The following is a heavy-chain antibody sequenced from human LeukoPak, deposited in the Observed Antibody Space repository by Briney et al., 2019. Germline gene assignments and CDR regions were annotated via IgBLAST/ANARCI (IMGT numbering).Heavy chain of an antibody. V-gene: IGHV3-11*01. CDR1: GFSFSDYY. Sequence: GGSLRLSCVACGFSFSDYYMSRIRQAPGRGLEWISYISGSGSDLYYADSVKGRFTISRDNANNSLYLQMNSLRAEDTAVHYCARSIRYYYTMDVWGQGTTVTVSS. CDR3: ARSIRYYYTMDV. J-gene: IGHJ6*02. CDR2: ISGSGSDL. D-gene: IGHD2-2*01.